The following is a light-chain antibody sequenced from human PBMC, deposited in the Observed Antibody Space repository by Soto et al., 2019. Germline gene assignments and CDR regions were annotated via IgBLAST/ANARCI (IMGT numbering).Light chain of an antibody. Sequence: QSALTQPASVSGSPGQSITISCTGTSSDVGSYNLVSWYQHHPGKAPKLMIYEGSKRPSGISNRFSGSKSGNTASPTISGLQAEDEADYYCCSYAGSSSWVFGGGTKVTVL. CDR1: SSDVGSYNL. CDR2: EGS. CDR3: CSYAGSSSWV. V-gene: IGLV2-23*01. J-gene: IGLJ3*02.